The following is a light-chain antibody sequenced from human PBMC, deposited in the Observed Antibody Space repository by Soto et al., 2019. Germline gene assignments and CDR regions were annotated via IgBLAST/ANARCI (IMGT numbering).Light chain of an antibody. CDR3: QQYGSSGT. V-gene: IGKV3-20*01. CDR2: DAS. J-gene: IGKJ1*01. Sequence: FVFTHSPGTLSLSPGERATLSCRASQTVRNNYLAWYQQKPGQAPRLLIYDASSRATGIPDRFSGSGSGTDFTLTISRLEPEDFAVYYCQQYGSSGTFGQGTKV. CDR1: QTVRNNY.